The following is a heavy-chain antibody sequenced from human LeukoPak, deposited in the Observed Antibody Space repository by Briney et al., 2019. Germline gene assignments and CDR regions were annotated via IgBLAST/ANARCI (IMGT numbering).Heavy chain of an antibody. V-gene: IGHV1-2*02. CDR1: GYTFTGYY. CDR3: ARVPRAVAGTLFDY. CDR2: INPNSGGT. J-gene: IGHJ4*02. D-gene: IGHD6-19*01. Sequence: ASVKVSCKASGYTFTGYYMHWVRQAPGQGLEWMGWINPNSGGTNYAQKFQGRVTMTRDTSISTAYMELSRLRSDDTAVYYCARVPRAVAGTLFDYWGQGTLVTVSS.